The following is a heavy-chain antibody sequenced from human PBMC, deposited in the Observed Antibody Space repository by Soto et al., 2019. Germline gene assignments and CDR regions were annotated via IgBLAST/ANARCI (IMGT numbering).Heavy chain of an antibody. CDR3: ARQVGYSGYDWYY. J-gene: IGHJ4*02. V-gene: IGHV4-39*01. Sequence: QLQLQESGPGLVKPSETLSLTCTVSGGSISSSSYYWGWIRQPPGKGLEWIGSSYYSGSTYYNPSLKSRVTISVDTSKNQFSLKLSSVTAADTAVYYCARQVGYSGYDWYYWGQGTLVTVSS. D-gene: IGHD5-12*01. CDR1: GGSISSSSYY. CDR2: SYYSGST.